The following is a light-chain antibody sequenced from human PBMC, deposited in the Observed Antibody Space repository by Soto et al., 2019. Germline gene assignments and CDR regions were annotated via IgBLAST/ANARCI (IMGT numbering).Light chain of an antibody. CDR1: QDISSY. V-gene: IGKV1-9*01. J-gene: IGKJ1*01. CDR3: QQFNTYSPWT. CDR2: VAS. Sequence: DIQLTQSPSFLSASVGDRVTITCRASQDISSYLAWYQQKPGKAPKLLIYVASNLQSGVPSRFSGSGSGTEFTLTISSLQPEDFAIYYCQQFNTYSPWTFGQGTKVEIK.